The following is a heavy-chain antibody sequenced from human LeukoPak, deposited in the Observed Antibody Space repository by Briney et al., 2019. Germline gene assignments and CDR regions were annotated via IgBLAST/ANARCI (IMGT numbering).Heavy chain of an antibody. J-gene: IGHJ4*02. CDR3: ARPASLYGGNRGLDY. D-gene: IGHD4-23*01. CDR2: IYYSGTT. Sequence: PSETLSLTCTVSGGSIPISTYYWGWVRQPPGKGLEWIGSIYYSGTTKYNPSLKSRVTISVDTSKNQFSLKLSSVTAADTAVYYCARPASLYGGNRGLDYWGQGTLVTVSS. V-gene: IGHV4-39*07. CDR1: GGSIPISTYY.